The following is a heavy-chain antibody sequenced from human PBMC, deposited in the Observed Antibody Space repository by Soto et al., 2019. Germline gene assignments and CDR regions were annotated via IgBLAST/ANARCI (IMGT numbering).Heavy chain of an antibody. CDR3: GRQASDFYKGAPRDYLDV. D-gene: IGHD3-3*01. CDR2: MRSKANSYAT. Sequence: EVHLVESGGGLVQPGGSLKLSCAASGFTFGGAAMHWVRQASGKRLEWLGRMRSKANSYATAYAASVKGRFTISRDDSANTAYLQMDSLQTEDTAVYYCGRQASDFYKGAPRDYLDVWGKGTTVTVSS. V-gene: IGHV3-73*01. J-gene: IGHJ6*03. CDR1: GFTFGGAA.